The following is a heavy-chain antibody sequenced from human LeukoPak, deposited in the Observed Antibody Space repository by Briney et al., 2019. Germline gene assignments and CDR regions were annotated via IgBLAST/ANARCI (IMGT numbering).Heavy chain of an antibody. J-gene: IGHJ4*02. CDR3: AKDNRRHYTSGPNPDSLH. Sequence: GRSLRLSCAGSGFIFDNYAMHWVRQPPGKGLEWVSGISWNSGTIDYADSVRGRFTISRDNAKNSLYLQMDSLRVEDTAFYYCAKDNRRHYTSGPNPDSLHWGQGALVTVSS. CDR1: GFIFDNYA. V-gene: IGHV3-9*01. D-gene: IGHD6-19*01. CDR2: ISWNSGTI.